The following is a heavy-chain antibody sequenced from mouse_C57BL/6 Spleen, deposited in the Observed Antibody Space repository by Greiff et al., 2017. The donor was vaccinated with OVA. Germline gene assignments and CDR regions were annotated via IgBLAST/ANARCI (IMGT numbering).Heavy chain of an antibody. CDR1: GYTFTSYW. CDR2: IYPGSGST. J-gene: IGHJ4*01. Sequence: QVQLQQSGAELVKPGASVKMSCKASGYTFTSYWITWVKQRPGQGLAWIGDIYPGSGSTNYNEKFKSKATLTVDTSSSTADMQLSSLTSEDSAVYYCARYYSNPHYYAMDYWGQGTSVTVSS. V-gene: IGHV1-55*01. D-gene: IGHD2-5*01. CDR3: ARYYSNPHYYAMDY.